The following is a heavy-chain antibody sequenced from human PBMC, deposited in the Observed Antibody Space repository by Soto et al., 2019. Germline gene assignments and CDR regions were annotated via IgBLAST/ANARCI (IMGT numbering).Heavy chain of an antibody. CDR2: IYYSGST. CDR3: ARLNDYGDSGRYYYYMDV. CDR1: GGSISSSMYY. D-gene: IGHD4-17*01. Sequence: PSETLSLTCTVSGGSISSSMYYWGWIRQPPGKGLEWIGSIYYSGSTYYNPSLKSRVTISVDTSKNQFSLKLSSVTAADTAVYCYARLNDYGDSGRYYYYMDVWGKGTTVTVSS. J-gene: IGHJ6*03. V-gene: IGHV4-39*01.